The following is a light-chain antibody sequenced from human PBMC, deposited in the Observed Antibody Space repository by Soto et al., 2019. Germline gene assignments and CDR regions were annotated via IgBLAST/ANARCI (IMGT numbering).Light chain of an antibody. V-gene: IGKV3-15*01. CDR2: GAS. CDR1: QSVSSN. Sequence: ERVMTQSPATLSVSPGERATLSCRASQSVSSNLAWYQQKPGQAPRLFIYGASTRATAIPPRFSGSGSGTEFTLTISSLQSEDFAVYYCQQYDNRPITFGQGTRLEIK. CDR3: QQYDNRPIT. J-gene: IGKJ5*01.